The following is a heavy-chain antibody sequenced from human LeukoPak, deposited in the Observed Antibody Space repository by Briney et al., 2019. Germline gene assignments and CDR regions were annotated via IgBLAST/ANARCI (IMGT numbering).Heavy chain of an antibody. CDR3: AKYRGFGELLWDYYFDY. V-gene: IGHV3-30*18. Sequence: GGSLRLSCAASGFTFSNYGMHWVRQAPGKGLEWVAVTSYDGSNKYYADSVKGRFTISRDNSKNTLYLQMNSLRAEDTAVYYCAKYRGFGELLWDYYFDYWGQGTLVTVSS. D-gene: IGHD3-10*01. CDR1: GFTFSNYG. J-gene: IGHJ4*02. CDR2: TSYDGSNK.